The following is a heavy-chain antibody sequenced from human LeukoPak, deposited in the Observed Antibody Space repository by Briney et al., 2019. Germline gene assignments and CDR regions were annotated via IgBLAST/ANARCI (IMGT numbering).Heavy chain of an antibody. CDR1: GGSFSGYY. D-gene: IGHD6-25*01. Sequence: PETLSLTCAVYGGSFSGYYWSWIRQPPGKGLEWIGEINHSGSTNDNPSLKSRVTISVDTSKNQFSLKLSSVTAADTAVYYCARGLSGYPRLYYFDYWGQGTLVTVSS. CDR3: ARGLSGYPRLYYFDY. CDR2: INHSGST. V-gene: IGHV4-34*01. J-gene: IGHJ4*02.